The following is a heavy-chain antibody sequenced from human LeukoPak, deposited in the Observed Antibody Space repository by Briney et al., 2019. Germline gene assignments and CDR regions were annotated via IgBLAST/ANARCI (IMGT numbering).Heavy chain of an antibody. Sequence: PSETPSLTCTVSGGSISNYYRSWIRQPAGKGLEWIGYISYSGTTYYNPSLKSQVTVSGDMSTNQFSLKLSSVTAADMAVYRCVRGFDGHNAFDIWGQGTMVTVSS. V-gene: IGHV4-59*06. CDR1: GGSISNYY. D-gene: IGHD3-9*01. CDR3: VRGFDGHNAFDI. J-gene: IGHJ3*02. CDR2: ISYSGTT.